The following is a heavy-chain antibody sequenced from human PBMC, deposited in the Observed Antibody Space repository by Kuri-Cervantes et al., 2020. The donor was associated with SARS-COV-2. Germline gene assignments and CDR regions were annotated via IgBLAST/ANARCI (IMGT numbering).Heavy chain of an antibody. V-gene: IGHV1-69*04. CDR1: GGTFSSYA. CDR3: ASSRGENLDY. CDR2: IIPILGIA. Sequence: GGSLRLSCKASGGTFSSYAISWVRQAPGQGLEWMGRIIPILGIANYAQKFQGRVTITADKSTSTAYMELSSLRSEGTAVYYCASSRGENLDYWGQGTLVTVSS. D-gene: IGHD3-10*01. J-gene: IGHJ4*02.